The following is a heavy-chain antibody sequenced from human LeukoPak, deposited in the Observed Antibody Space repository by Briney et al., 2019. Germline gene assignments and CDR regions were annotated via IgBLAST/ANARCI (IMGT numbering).Heavy chain of an antibody. Sequence: SETLSLTCTVSGGSISSSSYYWGWIRPPPGKGLEWIGSIYYSGSTYYNPSLKSRVTISVDTSKNQFSLKLSSVTAADTAVYYCARYGPAAFFDYWGQGTLVTVSS. V-gene: IGHV4-39*07. J-gene: IGHJ4*02. CDR3: ARYGPAAFFDY. CDR1: GGSISSSSYY. CDR2: IYYSGST. D-gene: IGHD2-2*01.